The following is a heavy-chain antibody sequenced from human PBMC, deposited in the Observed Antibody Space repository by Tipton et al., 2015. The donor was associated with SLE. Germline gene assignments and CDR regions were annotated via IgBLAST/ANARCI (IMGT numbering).Heavy chain of an antibody. J-gene: IGHJ3*02. D-gene: IGHD6-6*01. CDR2: VNPDGVTT. Sequence: SGVTFSSYWMHWVRQTPGKGLVWVSRVNPDGVTTEYADSVKGRFTISRDNAKNTVYLQMNSLRAEDTAVYYCAREPSSLDAFDIWGQGTMVTVSS. CDR1: GVTFSSYW. V-gene: IGHV3-74*03. CDR3: AREPSSLDAFDI.